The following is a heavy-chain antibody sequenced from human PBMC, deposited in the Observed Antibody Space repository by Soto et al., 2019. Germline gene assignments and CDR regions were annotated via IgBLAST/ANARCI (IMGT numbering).Heavy chain of an antibody. J-gene: IGHJ5*02. CDR2: IIPIFGTA. CDR1: GGTFSSYA. V-gene: IGHV1-69*13. Sequence: SVKVSCKASGGTFSSYAISWVRQAPGQGLEWMGGIIPIFGTANYAQKFQGRVTITADESTSTAYMELSSLRSEDTAVYYCARGKDYDFWSGYFYWFDPWGQGTLVTVSS. CDR3: ARGKDYDFWSGYFYWFDP. D-gene: IGHD3-3*01.